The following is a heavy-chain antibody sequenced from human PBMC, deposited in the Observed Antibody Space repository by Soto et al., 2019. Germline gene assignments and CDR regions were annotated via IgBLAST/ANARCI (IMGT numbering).Heavy chain of an antibody. Sequence: ASVKVSCKASGYTFTSYGISWVRQAPGQGLEWMGWISAYNGNTNYAQKLQGRVTMTTDTSTSTAYMELRSLRSDDTAVYYCAIYDSSGYFTRHYYYYGMDVWGQGTTVTVSS. V-gene: IGHV1-18*01. J-gene: IGHJ6*02. D-gene: IGHD3-22*01. CDR1: GYTFTSYG. CDR3: AIYDSSGYFTRHYYYYGMDV. CDR2: ISAYNGNT.